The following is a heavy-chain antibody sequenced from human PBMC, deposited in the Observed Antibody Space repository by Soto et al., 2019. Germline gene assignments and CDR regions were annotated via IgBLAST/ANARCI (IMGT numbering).Heavy chain of an antibody. V-gene: IGHV3-13*01. D-gene: IGHD1-26*01. CDR2: IGTAGDT. J-gene: IGHJ6*02. CDR1: GFTFSSYD. CDR3: ARDIGPYYYYYGMDV. Sequence: GGSLRLSCAASGFTFSSYDMHWVRQATGKGLEWVSAIGTAGDTYYPGSVKGRFTISRENAKNSLYLQMNSLRAEDTAVYYCARDIGPYYYYYGMDVWGQGTTVTVSS.